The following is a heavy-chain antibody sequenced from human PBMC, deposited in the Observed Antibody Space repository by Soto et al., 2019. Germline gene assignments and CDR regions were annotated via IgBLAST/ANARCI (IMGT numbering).Heavy chain of an antibody. CDR2: INHSGST. D-gene: IGHD3-22*01. J-gene: IGHJ4*02. Sequence: QVQLQQWGAGLLKTSETLSLTCAVYGGSFSGYYWSWIRQPPGKGLEWIGEINHSGSTNYNPSLKSRVTISVDTSKNQFSLNLRSVTAADTAVYYCARDPLYYYDSRGYYRHFDYWGQGTLVTVSS. CDR3: ARDPLYYYDSRGYYRHFDY. V-gene: IGHV4-34*01. CDR1: GGSFSGYY.